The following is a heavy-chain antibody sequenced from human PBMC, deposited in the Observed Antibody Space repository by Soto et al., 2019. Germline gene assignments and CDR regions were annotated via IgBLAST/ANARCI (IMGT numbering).Heavy chain of an antibody. CDR2: ISGSGGST. D-gene: IGHD3-3*01. Sequence: GGSLRLSCAASGFTFSSYAMSWVRQAPGKGLEWVSAISGSGGSTYYADSVKGRFTISRDNSKNTLYLQMNSLRAEDSAVYYCAKDVPDLFDFWSGYYNYWGQGTLVTVS. CDR3: AKDVPDLFDFWSGYYNY. CDR1: GFTFSSYA. J-gene: IGHJ4*02. V-gene: IGHV3-23*01.